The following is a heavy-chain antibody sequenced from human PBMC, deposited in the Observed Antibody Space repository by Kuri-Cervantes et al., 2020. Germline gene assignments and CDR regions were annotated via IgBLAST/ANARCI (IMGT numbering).Heavy chain of an antibody. J-gene: IGHJ5*02. CDR3: ARDRAPGSGDGFDP. D-gene: IGHD3-10*01. V-gene: IGHV3-7*01. CDR2: IRQDGSEM. Sequence: ETLSLTCAVSGFTFSAYWMNWVRQAPGKGLEWVASIRQDGSEMLYVDSVRGRFTISRDNAKNSLYLQMNSLRAEDTAVYYCARDRAPGSGDGFDPWGQGTLVTVSS. CDR1: GFTFSAYW.